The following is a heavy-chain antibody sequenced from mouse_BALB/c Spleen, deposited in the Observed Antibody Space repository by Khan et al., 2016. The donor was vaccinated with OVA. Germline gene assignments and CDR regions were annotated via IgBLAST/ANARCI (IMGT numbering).Heavy chain of an antibody. CDR3: ARVRSY. CDR2: ITYSGRS. V-gene: IGHV3-2*02. D-gene: IGHD2-14*01. Sequence: EVQLQESGPGLVKPSQSLSLTCTVNGFSITSDYAWNWFRQFPGNKLEWMGYITYSGRSSNTPSLKSRISITRDTSKNQFFLQLNSVTTEDTATYYCARVRSYWGQGTLVTVSA. J-gene: IGHJ3*01. CDR1: GFSITSDYA.